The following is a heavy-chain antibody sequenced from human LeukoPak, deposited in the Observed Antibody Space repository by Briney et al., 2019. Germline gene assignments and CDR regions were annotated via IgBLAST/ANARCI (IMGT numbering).Heavy chain of an antibody. CDR2: ISYDGSNK. CDR3: AKDLWFGEFPANFDY. D-gene: IGHD3-10*01. CDR1: GFTFSSYG. Sequence: GGSLRLSCAASGFTFSSYGMHWVRQAPGKGLEWVAVISYDGSNKYYADSVKGRFTISRDNSKNTLYLQMNSLRAEDTAVYYCAKDLWFGEFPANFDYWGQGTLVTVSS. V-gene: IGHV3-30*18. J-gene: IGHJ4*02.